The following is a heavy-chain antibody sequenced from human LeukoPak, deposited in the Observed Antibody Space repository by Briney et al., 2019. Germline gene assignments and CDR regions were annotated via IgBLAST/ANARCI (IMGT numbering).Heavy chain of an antibody. D-gene: IGHD2-15*01. CDR1: GYSFTSYW. J-gene: IGHJ4*02. Sequence: GESLKISCKGSGYSFTSYWIGWVRQMPGKGLEWMGIIYPGDSDTRYSPSFQGQVTISADKSISTAYLQWSSLKASDPAMYYCSRFLNCRGWSCYGDFYFRGQGTLVTVSS. V-gene: IGHV5-51*01. CDR2: IYPGDSDT. CDR3: SRFLNCRGWSCYGDFYF.